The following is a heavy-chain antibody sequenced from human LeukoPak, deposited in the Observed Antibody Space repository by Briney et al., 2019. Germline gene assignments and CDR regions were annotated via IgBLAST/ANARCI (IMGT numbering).Heavy chain of an antibody. D-gene: IGHD5-18*01. V-gene: IGHV1-69*13. CDR2: IIPIFGTA. CDR3: ASSGGYSYGFAQL. CDR1: GGTFNIYA. Sequence: SVTVSCKASGGTFNIYAISWVRQAPGQGLEWMGGIIPIFGTANYAQKFQGRVTITADESTSTAYMELSSLRSEDTAVYYCASSGGYSYGFAQLWGQGTLVTVSS. J-gene: IGHJ4*02.